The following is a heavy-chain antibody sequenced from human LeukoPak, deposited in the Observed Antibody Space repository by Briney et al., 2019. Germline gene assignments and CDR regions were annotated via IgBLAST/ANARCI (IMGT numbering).Heavy chain of an antibody. CDR3: VSMVRGIGY. J-gene: IGHJ4*02. CDR2: INNSGGRT. CDR1: GFTFNNYA. Sequence: GGSLRLSCAASGFTFNNYAMNWVRQAPGKGLEWVSAINNSGGRTYYADSVKGRFTISRDNSKNSVYLQLNSLRPEDTAMYYCVSMVRGIGYWGQGTLVTVSS. V-gene: IGHV3-23*01. D-gene: IGHD3-10*01.